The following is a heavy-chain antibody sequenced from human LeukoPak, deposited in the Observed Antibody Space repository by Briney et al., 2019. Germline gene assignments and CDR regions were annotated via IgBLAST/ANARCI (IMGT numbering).Heavy chain of an antibody. Sequence: PGGSLRLSCVASGFAFSASYMHWVRQAPGKGLEWVSVIWYDGSNKYYADSVKGRFTISRGNSKNTLYLQMNSLRAEDTAVYYCASQYSSGWYLIDYWGQGTLVTVSS. CDR1: GFAFSASY. V-gene: IGHV3-33*01. CDR3: ASQYSSGWYLIDY. CDR2: IWYDGSNK. D-gene: IGHD6-19*01. J-gene: IGHJ4*02.